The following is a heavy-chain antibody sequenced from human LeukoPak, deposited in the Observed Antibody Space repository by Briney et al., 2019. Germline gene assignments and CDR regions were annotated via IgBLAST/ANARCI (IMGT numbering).Heavy chain of an antibody. CDR2: IYWDDDK. CDR3: AQWRRNWFDP. J-gene: IGHJ5*02. V-gene: IGHV2-5*02. D-gene: IGHD3-3*01. CDR1: GFSLTTSGVG. Sequence: KESGPTLMKPTQTLTLTCTFSGFSLTTSGVGVGWIRQPPGKALEWLALIYWDDDKRYSPSLKSRLIITKDTSKNQVVLTMTNMDPVDTATYYCAQWRRNWFDPWGQGTLVTVSS.